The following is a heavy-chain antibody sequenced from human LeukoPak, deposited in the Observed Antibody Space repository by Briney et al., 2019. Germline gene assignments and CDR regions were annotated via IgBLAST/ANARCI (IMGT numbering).Heavy chain of an antibody. CDR1: GGSFSGYY. CDR2: INHSGST. CDR3: ARGRTELLRYFDWLSPDDAFDI. J-gene: IGHJ3*02. D-gene: IGHD3-9*01. V-gene: IGHV4-34*01. Sequence: PSETLSLTCAVYGGSFSGYYWSWIRQPPGKGLEWIGEINHSGSTNYNPSLKSRVTISVDTSKNQFSLKLSSVTAADTAVYYCARGRTELLRYFDWLSPDDAFDIWGQGTMVTVSS.